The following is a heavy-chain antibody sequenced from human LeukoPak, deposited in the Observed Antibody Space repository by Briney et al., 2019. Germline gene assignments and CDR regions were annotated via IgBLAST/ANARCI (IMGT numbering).Heavy chain of an antibody. D-gene: IGHD5-18*01. CDR2: ISYDGSNK. V-gene: IGHV3-30*04. Sequence: PGRSLRLSCAASGFTFSSYAMHWVRQAPGKGLEWVAVISYDGSNKYYADSVKGRFTISRDNSKNTLYLQMNSLRAEDTAVYYCARVSRIQLWSYFDYWGQGTLVTVSS. CDR1: GFTFSSYA. J-gene: IGHJ4*02. CDR3: ARVSRIQLWSYFDY.